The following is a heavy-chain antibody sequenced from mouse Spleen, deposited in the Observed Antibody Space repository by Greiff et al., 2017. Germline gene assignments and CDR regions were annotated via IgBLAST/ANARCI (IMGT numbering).Heavy chain of an antibody. CDR1: GYTFTDYY. CDR3: ARRSRIYYYGSGGY. V-gene: IGHV1-26*01. D-gene: IGHD1-1*01. CDR2: INPNNGGT. Sequence: EVQLQQSGPELVKPGASVKISCKASGYTFTDYYMNWVKQSHGKSLEWIGDINPNNGGTSYNQKFKGKATLTVDKSSSTAYMELRSLTSEDSAVYYCARRSRIYYYGSGGYWGQGTTLTVSS. J-gene: IGHJ2*01.